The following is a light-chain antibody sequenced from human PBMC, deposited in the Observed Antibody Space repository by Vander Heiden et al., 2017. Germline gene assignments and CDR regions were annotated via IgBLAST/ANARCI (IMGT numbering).Light chain of an antibody. CDR1: QSISSY. CDR2: AAS. Sequence: IEITQSPSALSASVGDRVTITCRASQSISSYLNWYQQKPGKAPKVLIYAASSLQSGVPSRFSGSGSGTDFTLTISSLQPEDFATYYCQQSYSTPYTFGQGTKLEIK. V-gene: IGKV1-39*01. J-gene: IGKJ2*01. CDR3: QQSYSTPYT.